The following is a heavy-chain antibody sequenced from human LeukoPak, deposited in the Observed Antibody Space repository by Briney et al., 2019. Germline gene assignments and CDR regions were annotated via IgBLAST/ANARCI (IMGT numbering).Heavy chain of an antibody. CDR3: AGSGF. J-gene: IGHJ4*02. CDR2: ISSSSSYI. CDR1: GFTFSIYN. Sequence: GGSLRLSCAAPGFTFSIYNMNWVRQAPGKGLEWVSSISSSSSYIYYADSVKGRFTISRDNAKNSLYLQMNSLRAEDTSMYYCAGSGFWGQGTLVTVSS. D-gene: IGHD1-26*01. V-gene: IGHV3-21*01.